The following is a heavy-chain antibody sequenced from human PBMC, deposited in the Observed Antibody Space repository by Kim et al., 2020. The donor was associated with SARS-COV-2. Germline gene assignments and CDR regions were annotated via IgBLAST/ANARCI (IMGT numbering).Heavy chain of an antibody. J-gene: IGHJ6*03. CDR3: ARGRGDIVVVPAVFYYMDV. D-gene: IGHD2-2*01. V-gene: IGHV4-34*01. Sequence: SRVTISVDTSKNQFSLKLSSVTAADAAVYYCARGRGDIVVVPAVFYYMDVWGKGTTVTVSS.